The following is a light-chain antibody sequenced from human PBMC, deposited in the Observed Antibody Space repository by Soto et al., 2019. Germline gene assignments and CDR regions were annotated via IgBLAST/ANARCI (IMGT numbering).Light chain of an antibody. CDR1: SSNIGNNG. CDR2: RNN. V-gene: IGLV1-44*01. J-gene: IGLJ3*02. CDR3: AAWDDSLNGWV. Sequence: QLVLTQAPSASGTPGQRVTISCSGSSSNIGNNGVNWYQQLPGTAPKLLIYRNNQRPSGVPDRFSGSKSGTSASLAISGLQSEGEADYYCAAWDDSLNGWVFGGGTKLTVL.